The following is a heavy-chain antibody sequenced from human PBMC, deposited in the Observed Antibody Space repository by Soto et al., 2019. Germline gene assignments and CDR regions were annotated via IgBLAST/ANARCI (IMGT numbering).Heavy chain of an antibody. CDR1: GGSISSGGYY. CDR2: IYYSGST. Sequence: QVQLQESGPGLVKPSQTLSLTCTVSGGSISSGGYYWSWIRQHPGKGLEWIGYIYYSGSTYYNPSPQSRVTISVDTSKNHSSPALSSVTAPHPAVCSCTRTPRYRGPGTLVTVSS. CDR3: TRTPRY. V-gene: IGHV4-31*03. J-gene: IGHJ4*02.